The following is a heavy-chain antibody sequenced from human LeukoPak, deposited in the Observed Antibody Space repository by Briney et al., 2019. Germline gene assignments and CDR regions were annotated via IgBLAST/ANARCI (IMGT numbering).Heavy chain of an antibody. CDR1: GGSISSHY. CDR3: ARAPHTIFGVVTPDY. D-gene: IGHD3-3*01. CDR2: VHSSGGA. V-gene: IGHV4-59*08. Sequence: SETLSLTCTVSGGSISSHYWSWIRQPPGQGLEWIGYVHSSGGANYNPSLNSRVTMSVDTSKNQFSLKLSSVTAADTAVYYCARAPHTIFGVVTPDYWGQGTLVTVSS. J-gene: IGHJ4*02.